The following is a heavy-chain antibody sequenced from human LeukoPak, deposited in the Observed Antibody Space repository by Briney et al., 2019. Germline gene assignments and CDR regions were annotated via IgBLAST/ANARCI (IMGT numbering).Heavy chain of an antibody. CDR1: GGSISSGSYY. Sequence: PSETLSLTCTVSGGSISSGSYYWSWIRQPAGKGLEWIGRIYTSGSTNYNPSLKSRVTISVDTSKNQFSLKLSSVTAADTAVYYCARAPSSGWGKRFDSWGQGNLVTVSS. CDR2: IYTSGST. D-gene: IGHD6-19*01. J-gene: IGHJ4*02. CDR3: ARAPSSGWGKRFDS. V-gene: IGHV4-61*02.